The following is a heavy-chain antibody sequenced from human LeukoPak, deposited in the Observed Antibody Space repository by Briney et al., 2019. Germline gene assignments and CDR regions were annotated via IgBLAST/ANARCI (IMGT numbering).Heavy chain of an antibody. J-gene: IGHJ5*02. V-gene: IGHV4-30-4*08. CDR2: IYYSGST. CDR3: ARAELQLGWFDP. Sequence: PSETLSLTCTVSGGSISSGDYYWSWIRQPPGKGLEWIGYIYYSGSTYYNPSLKSRVTISVDTSKNQFSLKLSSVTAADTAVYYCARAELQLGWFDPWGQGTLVTVSS. D-gene: IGHD1-14*01. CDR1: GGSISSGDYY.